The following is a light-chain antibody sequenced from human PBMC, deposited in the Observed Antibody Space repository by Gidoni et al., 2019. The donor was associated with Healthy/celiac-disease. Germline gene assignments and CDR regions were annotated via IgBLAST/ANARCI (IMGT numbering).Light chain of an antibody. Sequence: EIVMTQSPATLSVSPGERATLSCRASQSFSSNLAWYQQKPGQAPRLLIYGASTRATGIPARFSGSGSGTEFTLTISSMKSEDFAVYYCQQYNNWTQAFGQGTKVEIK. V-gene: IGKV3-15*01. CDR1: QSFSSN. J-gene: IGKJ1*01. CDR2: GAS. CDR3: QQYNNWTQA.